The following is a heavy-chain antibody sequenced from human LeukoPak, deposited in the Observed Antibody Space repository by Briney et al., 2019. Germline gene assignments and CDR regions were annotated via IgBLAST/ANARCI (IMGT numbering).Heavy chain of an antibody. D-gene: IGHD3-3*01. CDR3: AKDLRGDYDFWSGYYTGNWFDP. J-gene: IGHJ5*02. V-gene: IGHV3-13*01. CDR1: GFTFSDYD. Sequence: GGSLRLSCAASGFTFSDYDMHWVRQATGKGLEWVSAIGTAGDTYYTGSVKGRFTISRENAKNSLYLQMNSLRAGDTAVYYCAKDLRGDYDFWSGYYTGNWFDPWGQGTLVTVSS. CDR2: IGTAGDT.